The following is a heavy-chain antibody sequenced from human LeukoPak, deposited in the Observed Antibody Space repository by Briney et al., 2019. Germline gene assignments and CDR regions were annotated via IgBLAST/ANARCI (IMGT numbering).Heavy chain of an antibody. Sequence: WASVKVSCKASGYTFTSYYMHWVRQAPGQGLEWMGIINPSGGSTSYAQKFQGRVTMTRDTSTSTVYMELSSLGSEDTAVYYCARPDPRSHTTVNTGDYYYGMDVWGQGTTVTVSS. J-gene: IGHJ6*02. CDR3: ARPDPRSHTTVNTGDYYYGMDV. V-gene: IGHV1-46*01. CDR2: INPSGGST. D-gene: IGHD4-17*01. CDR1: GYTFTSYY.